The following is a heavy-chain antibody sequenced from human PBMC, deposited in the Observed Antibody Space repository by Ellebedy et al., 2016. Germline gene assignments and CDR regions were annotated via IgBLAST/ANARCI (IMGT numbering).Heavy chain of an antibody. D-gene: IGHD1-14*01. V-gene: IGHV1-24*01. CDR2: FDPEFGDT. Sequence: ASVKVSCXVSGYSVTELSVHWVRQTPGKGLEWLGGFDPEFGDTVYAQNFQGRVFMSEDTSTNTAYMELSSLQSDDTAVFYCTAPDPSTTNTVRWGQGSLVTVSS. J-gene: IGHJ4*02. CDR3: TAPDPSTTNTVR. CDR1: GYSVTELS.